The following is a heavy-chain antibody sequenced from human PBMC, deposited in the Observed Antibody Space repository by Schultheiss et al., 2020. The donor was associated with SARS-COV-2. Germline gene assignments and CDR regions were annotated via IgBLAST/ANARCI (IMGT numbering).Heavy chain of an antibody. V-gene: IGHV1-46*01. J-gene: IGHJ4*01. CDR3: ARMFYTSAWSRRWIDF. Sequence: ASVKVSCKASGYTFTSYYMYWVRQAPGQGLEWMGIINPSGGSSSCAQEFQGRVTITRDTSASTAYMELSSLTSEDTAVYYCARMFYTSAWSRRWIDFWGQGTLVTVSS. D-gene: IGHD6-19*01. CDR1: GYTFTSYY. CDR2: INPSGGSS.